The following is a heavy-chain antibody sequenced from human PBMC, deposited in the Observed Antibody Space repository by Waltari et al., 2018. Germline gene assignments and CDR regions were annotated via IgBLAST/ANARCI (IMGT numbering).Heavy chain of an antibody. CDR3: ARDRDGDYWYFDL. Sequence: QLQLQESGPGLVKPSETLSLTCTVSGGSIRSSSYYWGWIRQPPGKGLEWIGSIYYSGSTYYNPSLKSRVTISVDTSKNQFSLKLSSVTAADTAVYYCARDRDGDYWYFDLWGRGTLVTVSS. V-gene: IGHV4-39*07. J-gene: IGHJ2*01. CDR1: GGSIRSSSYY. CDR2: IYYSGST. D-gene: IGHD4-17*01.